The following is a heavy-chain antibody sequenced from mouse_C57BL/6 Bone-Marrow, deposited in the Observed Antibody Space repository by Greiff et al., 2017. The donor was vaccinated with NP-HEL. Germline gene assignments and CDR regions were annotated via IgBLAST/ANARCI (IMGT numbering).Heavy chain of an antibody. CDR3: ARHDYDGGRFDY. V-gene: IGHV5-15*01. J-gene: IGHJ2*01. D-gene: IGHD2-4*01. Sequence: EVHLVESGGGLVQPGGSLKLSCAASGFTFSDYGMAWVRQAPRKGPEWVAFISNLAYSIYYADTVTGRFTISRENAKNTLYLEMSSLRSEDTAMYYCARHDYDGGRFDYWGQGTTLTVSS. CDR2: ISNLAYSI. CDR1: GFTFSDYG.